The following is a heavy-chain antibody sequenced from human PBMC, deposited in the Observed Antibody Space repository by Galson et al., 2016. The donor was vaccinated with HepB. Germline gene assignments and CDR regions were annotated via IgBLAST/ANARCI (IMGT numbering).Heavy chain of an antibody. D-gene: IGHD1-26*01. CDR3: ARGSNSFGSGSYIAFEV. CDR2: IYYSGTT. J-gene: IGHJ3*01. Sequence: SETLSLTCTVSGGSVNSNNYFWTWIRQSPGKGLEWIESIYYSGTTYHNQPLKSRVTISVDTSKNNFFLKVTSVTAADTAVYYCARGSNSFGSGSYIAFEVWGQGTMVTVSS. V-gene: IGHV4-39*02. CDR1: GGSVNSNNYF.